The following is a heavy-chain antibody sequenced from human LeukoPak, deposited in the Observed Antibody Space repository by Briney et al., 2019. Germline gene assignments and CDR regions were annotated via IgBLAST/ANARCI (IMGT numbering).Heavy chain of an antibody. Sequence: KPSETLSLTCTVSGGSISSYYWSWIRQPPGKGLEWIGYIYYSGSTNYNPSLKSRVTISVDTSKNQFSLKLSSVTAADTAVYYCARDSAYDFWSGPYYMDVWGKGTTVTVSS. CDR2: IYYSGST. CDR3: ARDSAYDFWSGPYYMDV. V-gene: IGHV4-59*01. J-gene: IGHJ6*03. CDR1: GGSISSYY. D-gene: IGHD3-3*01.